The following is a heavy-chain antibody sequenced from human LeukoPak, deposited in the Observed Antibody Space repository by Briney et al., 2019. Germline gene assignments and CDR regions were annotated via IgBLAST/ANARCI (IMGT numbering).Heavy chain of an antibody. CDR2: IYYSGRT. CDR1: GGSISSYY. Sequence: SETLSLTCTVSGGSISSYYWSWIRQPPGKGLEWIGYIYYSGRTTYNPSLKSRVTISVDTSKNQFSLKLTSVTAADTAVYYCARHGRWDSGTYSFDYWGQGTLVTVSS. D-gene: IGHD1-26*01. J-gene: IGHJ4*02. V-gene: IGHV4-59*08. CDR3: ARHGRWDSGTYSFDY.